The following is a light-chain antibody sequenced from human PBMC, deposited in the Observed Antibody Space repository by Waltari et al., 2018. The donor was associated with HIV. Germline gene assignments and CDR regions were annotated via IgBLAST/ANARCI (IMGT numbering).Light chain of an antibody. CDR1: QSISRY. V-gene: IGKV1-39*01. Sequence: DIQMTQSPPSLSASDGDNITITSLASQSISRYLNWYQQRPGKAPKLLIYGASSLESGVPSRFSGSGSGTDFTLAISSLQREDFAFYYCQQSFNTPWTFGQGTKVEFK. CDR3: QQSFNTPWT. CDR2: GAS. J-gene: IGKJ1*01.